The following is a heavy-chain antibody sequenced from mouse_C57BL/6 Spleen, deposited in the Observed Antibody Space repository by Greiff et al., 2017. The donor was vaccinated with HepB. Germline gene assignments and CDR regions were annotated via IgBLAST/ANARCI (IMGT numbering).Heavy chain of an antibody. Sequence: QVQLQQPGAELVRPGTSVKLSCKASGYTFTSYWMHWVKQRPGQGLEWIGVIDPSDSYTNYNQKFKGKATLTVDTSSSTAYMQLSSLTSEDSAVYYWAREEGMITYFDYWGQGTTLTVSS. CDR1: GYTFTSYW. V-gene: IGHV1-59*01. CDR3: AREEGMITYFDY. CDR2: IDPSDSYT. J-gene: IGHJ2*01. D-gene: IGHD2-4*01.